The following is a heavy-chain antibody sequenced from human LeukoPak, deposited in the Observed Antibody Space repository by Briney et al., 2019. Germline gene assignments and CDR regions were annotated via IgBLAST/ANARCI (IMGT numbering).Heavy chain of an antibody. CDR2: IIPILGIA. V-gene: IGHV1-69*04. D-gene: IGHD3-3*01. CDR3: ARAGATIFGSLGYYGMDV. J-gene: IGHJ6*02. CDR1: GGTFSSYA. Sequence: GASVKVSCKASGGTFSSYAISWVRQAPGQGLEWMGRIIPILGIANYAQKFQGRVTITADKSTSTAYMELSSLRSGDTAVYYCARAGATIFGSLGYYGMDVWGQGTTVTVSS.